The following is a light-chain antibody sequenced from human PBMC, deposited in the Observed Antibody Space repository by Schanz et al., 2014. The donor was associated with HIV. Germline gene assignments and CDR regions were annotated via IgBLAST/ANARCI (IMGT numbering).Light chain of an antibody. Sequence: DIQMTQSPSTLSASVGDRVTITCRASQSISSWLAWYQQKPGKAPKLLIYRASYLESGVPSRFSGSGSGTEFTLTISSLQPDDFATYYCQQYKDNSLHTFGQGTKVEIK. CDR3: QQYKDNSLHT. J-gene: IGKJ2*01. CDR2: RAS. CDR1: QSISSW. V-gene: IGKV1-5*03.